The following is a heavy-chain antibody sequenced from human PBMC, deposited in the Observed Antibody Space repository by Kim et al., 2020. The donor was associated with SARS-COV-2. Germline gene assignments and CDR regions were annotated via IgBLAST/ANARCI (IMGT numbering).Heavy chain of an antibody. Sequence: GGSLRLSCAASGFTFSDHYMDWVRQAPGKGLEWVGRTRNKANSYTTEYAASVKGRFTISRDDSKNSLYLQMNSLKTEDTAVYYCARVTAMAQYSSGWYYYYYGMDVWGQGTTFTVSS. D-gene: IGHD6-19*01. J-gene: IGHJ6*02. V-gene: IGHV3-72*01. CDR2: TRNKANSYTT. CDR1: GFTFSDHY. CDR3: ARVTAMAQYSSGWYYYYYGMDV.